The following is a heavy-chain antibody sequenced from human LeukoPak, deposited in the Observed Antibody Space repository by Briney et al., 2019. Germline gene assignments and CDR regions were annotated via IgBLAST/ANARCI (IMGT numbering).Heavy chain of an antibody. CDR2: IYTSGST. CDR1: GGSISSSY. J-gene: IGHJ4*02. Sequence: SETLSLTCTVSGGSISSSYWSWIRQPAGKGLECIGRIYTSGSTNYNPSLKSRVTMSIDTSKNQFSLNLSSVTAADTAVYYCAKVSAKSGSYYFDYWGRGTLVTVSS. D-gene: IGHD1-26*01. CDR3: AKVSAKSGSYYFDY. V-gene: IGHV4-4*07.